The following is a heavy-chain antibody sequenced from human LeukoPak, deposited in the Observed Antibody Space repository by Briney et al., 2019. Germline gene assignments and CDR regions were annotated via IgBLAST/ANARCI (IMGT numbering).Heavy chain of an antibody. CDR2: IYPGDSET. Sequence: GESLKISCKGSGYSFSSYWIAWVRQMPGKGLEWMGIIYPGDSETRNSPSFQGQVAISADKSINTAYLQWSSLEASDTAMYYCARQGARQWLVRHAFDIWGQGTMVTVSS. J-gene: IGHJ3*02. D-gene: IGHD6-19*01. CDR3: ARQGARQWLVRHAFDI. CDR1: GYSFSSYW. V-gene: IGHV5-51*01.